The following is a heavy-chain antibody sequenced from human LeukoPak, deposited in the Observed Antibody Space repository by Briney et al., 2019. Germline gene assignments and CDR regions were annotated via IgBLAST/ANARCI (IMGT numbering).Heavy chain of an antibody. CDR3: ARGQAGSGCSDY. Sequence: GGSLRLSCAASGFTFTDYAVSWVRQAPGKGLEWVSYISSSGSTIYYADSVKGRFTISRDNAKNSLYLQMNSLRAEDTAVYYCARGQAGSGCSDYWGQGTLVTVSS. V-gene: IGHV3-11*04. D-gene: IGHD6-19*01. J-gene: IGHJ4*02. CDR2: ISSSGSTI. CDR1: GFTFTDYA.